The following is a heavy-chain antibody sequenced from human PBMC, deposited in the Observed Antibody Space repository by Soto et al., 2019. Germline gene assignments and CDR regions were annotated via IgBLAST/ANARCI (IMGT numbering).Heavy chain of an antibody. D-gene: IGHD1-1*01. V-gene: IGHV3-74*01. Sequence: GGSLSLSCAASGFTFSSYEMNWVRQVPGKGPEWVSRINDDGISTNYADSVKGRFTISRDNAKNTLYLQMNALRVEDTAFYYCTRGPRSTSTGTGAFWGQGTLVTVSS. CDR3: TRGPRSTSTGTGAF. CDR2: INDDGIST. J-gene: IGHJ4*02. CDR1: GFTFSSYE.